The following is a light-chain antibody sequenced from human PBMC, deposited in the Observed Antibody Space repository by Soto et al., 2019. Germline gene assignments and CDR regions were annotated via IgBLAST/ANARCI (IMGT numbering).Light chain of an antibody. CDR2: GAS. CDR3: QQYNNWPPLT. Sequence: EIVMTQSPATLYVSPGARATLSCRASRSVGSNLAWYQQKPGQAPRPLIYGASTRATGIPARFSGSGSGTEFTLTVSSLQSEDFAVYYCQQYNNWPPLTFGGGTKVEIK. V-gene: IGKV3-15*01. J-gene: IGKJ4*01. CDR1: RSVGSN.